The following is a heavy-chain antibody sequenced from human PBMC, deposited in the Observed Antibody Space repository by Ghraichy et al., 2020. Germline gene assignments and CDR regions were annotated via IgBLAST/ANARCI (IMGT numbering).Heavy chain of an antibody. V-gene: IGHV4-59*01. CDR3: ARDVVPSATKYGLDV. D-gene: IGHD2-2*01. J-gene: IGHJ6*02. CDR1: GGSISSYY. Sequence: SETLSLTCTVSGGSISSYYWNWIRQPPGKGLEWIGYIYYSGSTNYNSSLKSRVTISVAPSKNQFSLKLSSVTAAYTAVYYCARDVVPSATKYGLDVWGQGTPVTVSS. CDR2: IYYSGST.